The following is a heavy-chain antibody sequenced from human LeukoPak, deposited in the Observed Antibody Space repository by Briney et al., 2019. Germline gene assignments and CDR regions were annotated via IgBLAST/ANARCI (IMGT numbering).Heavy chain of an antibody. CDR3: ARVPMARGDFDY. Sequence: SQTLSLTCTVSGGSISSGDYYWSWIRQPPGKGLEWIGYIYYSGSTYYNPSLKSRVTISVDTSKNQFSLKLSSVTAADTAVYYCARVPMARGDFDYWGQGTLVTVSS. D-gene: IGHD3-10*01. J-gene: IGHJ4*02. CDR2: IYYSGST. CDR1: GGSISSGDYY. V-gene: IGHV4-30-4*01.